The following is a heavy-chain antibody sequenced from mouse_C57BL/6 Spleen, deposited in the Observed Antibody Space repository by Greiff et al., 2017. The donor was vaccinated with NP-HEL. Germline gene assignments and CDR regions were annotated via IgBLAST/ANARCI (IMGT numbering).Heavy chain of an antibody. CDR3: VREGEYYYGSSLYCDY. CDR1: GFTFNTYA. V-gene: IGHV10-3*01. J-gene: IGHJ2*01. Sequence: EVQVVESGGGLVQPKGSLKLSCAASGFTFNTYAMHWVRQAPGKGLEWVARIRSKSSNYATYYADSVKDRFTISRADSQSMLYLQMNNLKTEDTAMYYCVREGEYYYGSSLYCDYWGQSTTLTVSS. D-gene: IGHD1-1*01. CDR2: IRSKSSNYAT.